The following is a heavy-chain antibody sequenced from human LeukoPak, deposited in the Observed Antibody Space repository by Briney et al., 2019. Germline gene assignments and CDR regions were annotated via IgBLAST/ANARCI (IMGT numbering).Heavy chain of an antibody. Sequence: SVKVSCKASGYTFTSFGVSWVRQAPGQGLEWMGGIIPIFGTANYAQKFQGGVTITADESTSTAYMELSSLRSEDTAVYYCAREGGSGWYYFDYWGQGTLVTVSS. D-gene: IGHD6-19*01. CDR3: AREGGSGWYYFDY. CDR2: IIPIFGTA. J-gene: IGHJ4*02. V-gene: IGHV1-69*13. CDR1: GYTFTSFG.